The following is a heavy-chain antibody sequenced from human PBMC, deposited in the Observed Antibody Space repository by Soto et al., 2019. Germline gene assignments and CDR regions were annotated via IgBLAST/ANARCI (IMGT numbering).Heavy chain of an antibody. CDR3: ARDPVGGAFDI. J-gene: IGHJ3*02. D-gene: IGHD2-15*01. Sequence: SETLSPTCTVSGGSISSGGYYWSWIRQHPGKGLEWIGYIYYSGSTYYNPSLKSRVTISVDTSKNQFSLKLSSVTAADTAVYYCARDPVGGAFDIWGQGTMVTVSS. CDR2: IYYSGST. CDR1: GGSISSGGYY. V-gene: IGHV4-31*03.